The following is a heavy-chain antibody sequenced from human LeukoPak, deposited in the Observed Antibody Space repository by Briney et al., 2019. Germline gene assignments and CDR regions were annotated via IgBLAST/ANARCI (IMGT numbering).Heavy chain of an antibody. V-gene: IGHV3-23*01. Sequence: LPGGSLRLSCAASGFIFSTYAMTCVRQAPGKGLEWVSAISGSGDKTHYADPVKGRFTISRDNSKNTLYLQMNSLRAEDTAVYYCAKWPNYASGSSFDYWGQGTLVTVSS. J-gene: IGHJ4*02. CDR3: AKWPNYASGSSFDY. CDR2: ISGSGDKT. D-gene: IGHD3-10*01. CDR1: GFIFSTYA.